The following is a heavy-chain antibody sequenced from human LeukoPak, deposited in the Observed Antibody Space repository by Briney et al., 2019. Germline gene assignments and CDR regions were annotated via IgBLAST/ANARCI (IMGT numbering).Heavy chain of an antibody. Sequence: GASLRLSCAASGFTFSSYAMSWVRQAPGKGLEWVSVISGIVGGESYADSVKGRFTISRDNSKNTLYLQMNSLRAEDTAVYYCAKVSKGGSTRWFDPWGQGTLVTVFS. CDR2: ISGIVGGE. V-gene: IGHV3-23*01. J-gene: IGHJ5*02. CDR1: GFTFSSYA. CDR3: AKVSKGGSTRWFDP. D-gene: IGHD2/OR15-2a*01.